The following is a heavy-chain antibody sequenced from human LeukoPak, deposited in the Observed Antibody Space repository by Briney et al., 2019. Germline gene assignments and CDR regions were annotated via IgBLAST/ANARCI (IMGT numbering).Heavy chain of an antibody. CDR2: IYYSGST. D-gene: IGHD3-10*01. CDR3: ARAGYYGSGSLYYYYYYMDV. Sequence: SETLSLTCTVSGGSISSYYWSWIRQPPGKGLEWIGYIYYSGSTNYNPSLKSRVTISVDTSKNQFSLKLSSVTAADTAVYYCARAGYYGSGSLYYYYYYMDVWGKGTTVTISS. J-gene: IGHJ6*03. CDR1: GGSISSYY. V-gene: IGHV4-59*01.